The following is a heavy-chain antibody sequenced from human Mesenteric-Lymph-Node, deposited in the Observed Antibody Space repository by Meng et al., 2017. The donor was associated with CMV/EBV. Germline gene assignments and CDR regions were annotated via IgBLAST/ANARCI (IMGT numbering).Heavy chain of an antibody. Sequence: SETLSLTCTVSGGSISSSSYYWGWIRQPPGKGLEWIGYIYYSGSTNYNPSLKSRVTISVDTSKNQFSLKLSSVTAADTAVYYCARVGITELDYYYGMDVWGQGTTVTVSS. J-gene: IGHJ6*02. CDR1: GGSISSSSYY. CDR3: ARVGITELDYYYGMDV. CDR2: IYYSGST. V-gene: IGHV4-61*05. D-gene: IGHD3-10*01.